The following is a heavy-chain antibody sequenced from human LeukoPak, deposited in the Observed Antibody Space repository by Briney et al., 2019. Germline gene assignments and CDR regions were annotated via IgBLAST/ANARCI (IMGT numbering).Heavy chain of an antibody. D-gene: IGHD3-3*01. CDR3: ARGPRRAVIKPLHYFDY. J-gene: IGHJ4*02. Sequence: PSETLSLTCAVYGGSFSGYYWSWIRQPPGKGLEWIGEINHSGSTNYNPSLKSRVTISVDTSKNQFSLKLSSVTAADTAVYYCARGPRRAVIKPLHYFDYWGQGTLVTVSS. V-gene: IGHV4-34*01. CDR2: INHSGST. CDR1: GGSFSGYY.